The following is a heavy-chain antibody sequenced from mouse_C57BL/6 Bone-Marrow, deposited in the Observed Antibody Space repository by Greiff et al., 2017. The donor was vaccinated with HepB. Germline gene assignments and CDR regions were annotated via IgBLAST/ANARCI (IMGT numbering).Heavy chain of an antibody. Sequence: EVQRVESGGGLVKPGGSLKLSCAASGFTFSDYGMHWVRQAPEKGLEWVAYISSGSSTIYYADTVKGRFTISRDNAKNTLFLQMTSLRSEDTAMYYCAREGYYYGSDYYAMDYWGQGTSVTVSS. D-gene: IGHD1-1*01. CDR2: ISSGSSTI. J-gene: IGHJ4*01. CDR1: GFTFSDYG. V-gene: IGHV5-17*01. CDR3: AREGYYYGSDYYAMDY.